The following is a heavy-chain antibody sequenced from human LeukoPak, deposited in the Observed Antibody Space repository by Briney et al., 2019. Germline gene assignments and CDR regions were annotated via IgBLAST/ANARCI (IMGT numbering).Heavy chain of an antibody. CDR3: AKSVASDAY. CDR2: ISYDGSNK. V-gene: IGHV3-30*18. Sequence: GRSLRLSCAASGFTFNSYGMHWVRQAPGKGLEWVAVISYDGSNKYYADFVKGRFTISRDNSKNTLSLQMNGLIPEDAAVYYCAKSVASDAYWGQGTLVTVSS. D-gene: IGHD5-12*01. J-gene: IGHJ4*02. CDR1: GFTFNSYG.